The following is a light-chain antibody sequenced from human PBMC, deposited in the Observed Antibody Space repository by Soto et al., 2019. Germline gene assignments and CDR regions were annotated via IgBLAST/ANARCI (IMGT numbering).Light chain of an antibody. CDR3: SSYTSSNTLEV. Sequence: QSVLTQPASVSGSPGQSITISCTGTSGDVGSFYLVSWYQHHAGEAPKLMIFEGSNRPSGVSNRFSGSKSGNMASLTISGLQAEDEADYYCSSYTSSNTLEVFGSGTQLTVL. CDR2: EGS. CDR1: SGDVGSFYL. V-gene: IGLV2-14*02. J-gene: IGLJ2*01.